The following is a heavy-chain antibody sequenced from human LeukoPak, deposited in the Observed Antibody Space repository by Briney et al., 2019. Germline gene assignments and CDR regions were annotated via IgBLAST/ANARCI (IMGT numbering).Heavy chain of an antibody. V-gene: IGHV3-64*01. D-gene: IGHD2-15*01. CDR2: ISSNGGST. CDR3: AREYCSGGSCYYYFDY. J-gene: IGHJ4*02. Sequence: GGSLRLSCAASGFTFSSYAMHWVRQAPGKGLEYVSAISSNGGSTYYANSVKGRFTISRDNSKNTLYLQMGSPRAEDMAVYYCAREYCSGGSCYYYFDYWGQGTLVTVSS. CDR1: GFTFSSYA.